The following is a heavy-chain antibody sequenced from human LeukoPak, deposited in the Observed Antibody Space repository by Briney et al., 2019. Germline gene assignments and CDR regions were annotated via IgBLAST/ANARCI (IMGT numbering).Heavy chain of an antibody. V-gene: IGHV4-34*01. D-gene: IGHD3-10*01. J-gene: IGHJ4*02. CDR3: ARRRVVRGVYGY. CDR2: INHSGST. CDR1: GGSFSGYY. Sequence: SETLSLTCAVYGGSFSGYYWSWIRQPPGKGLEWIGEINHSGSTNYNPSLKSRVTISVDTSKNQFSLKLSSVTAADTAVYYCARRRVVRGVYGYWGQGTLVTVSS.